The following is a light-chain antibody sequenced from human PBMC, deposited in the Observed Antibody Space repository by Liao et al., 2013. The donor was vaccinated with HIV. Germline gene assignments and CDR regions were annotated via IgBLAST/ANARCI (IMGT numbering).Light chain of an antibody. CDR1: NIGSKS. Sequence: SYELTQPPSVSVAPGRTASITCGGNNIGSKSVHWYQQKPGQAPVLVIYYDNDRPSGIPERFSGSNSRETATLTIGRVEAGDEADYYCQVWDSSSDHVVFGGGTKLTVL. V-gene: IGLV3-21*04. CDR2: YDN. J-gene: IGLJ2*01. CDR3: QVWDSSSDHVV.